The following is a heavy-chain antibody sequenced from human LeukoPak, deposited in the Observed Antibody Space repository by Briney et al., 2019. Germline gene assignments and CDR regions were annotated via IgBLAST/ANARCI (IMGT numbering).Heavy chain of an antibody. D-gene: IGHD2-2*01. CDR2: IWYDGSNK. V-gene: IGHV3-33*01. CDR1: GFTFGSYG. Sequence: GGSLRLSCAASGFTFGSYGMHWVRQAPGKGLEWVAVIWYDGSNKYYTDSVKGRFTISRDNSKNTLCLQMNSLRAEDTAVYYCARVGRFCSSTSCQDHGMDVWGKGTTVTVSS. J-gene: IGHJ6*04. CDR3: ARVGRFCSSTSCQDHGMDV.